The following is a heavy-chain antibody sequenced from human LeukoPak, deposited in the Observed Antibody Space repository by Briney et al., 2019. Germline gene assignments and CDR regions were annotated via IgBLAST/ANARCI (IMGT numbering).Heavy chain of an antibody. CDR3: ARAYEYSSGWFRNDY. Sequence: GGSLRLSRTASRFTFTSYWMTWVRQAPGRGLEWVANINRDGSEIYYLDSVKGRFTISRDNAKNSLYLQMNGLRGEDTAVYYCARAYEYSSGWFRNDYWGQGTLVTVSS. CDR1: RFTFTSYW. CDR2: INRDGSEI. J-gene: IGHJ4*02. V-gene: IGHV3-7*01. D-gene: IGHD6-19*01.